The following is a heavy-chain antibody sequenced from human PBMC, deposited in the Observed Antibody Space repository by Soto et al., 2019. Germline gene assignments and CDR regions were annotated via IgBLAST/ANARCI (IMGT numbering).Heavy chain of an antibody. CDR1: GFTFNTPW. V-gene: IGHV3-74*01. D-gene: IGHD1-26*01. CDR2: INSDGSIT. Sequence: EVQLVESGGGLILPGGSLRLSCAASGFTFNTPWMPWVRQAPGKGLVWVSRINSDGSITDYADSVKGRFSISRDKPRNKLYLQLNRLSPEETAVDYYARAMTSVGGAAKWDFWGQGTLVTVSS. J-gene: IGHJ4*02. CDR3: ARAMTSVGGAAKWDF.